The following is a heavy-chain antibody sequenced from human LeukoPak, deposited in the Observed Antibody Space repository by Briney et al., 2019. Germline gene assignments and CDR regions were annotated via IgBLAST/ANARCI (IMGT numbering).Heavy chain of an antibody. CDR2: ISSSSSTI. Sequence: GGSLRLSCAASGFTFSSYSTNWVRQGPGKGLEWVSYISSSSSTIYYADSVKGRFTISRDNAKNSLYLQMNSLRAEDTAVYYCAGGIAAAGYDAFDIWGQGTMVTVSS. CDR3: AGGIAAAGYDAFDI. CDR1: GFTFSSYS. D-gene: IGHD6-13*01. J-gene: IGHJ3*02. V-gene: IGHV3-48*01.